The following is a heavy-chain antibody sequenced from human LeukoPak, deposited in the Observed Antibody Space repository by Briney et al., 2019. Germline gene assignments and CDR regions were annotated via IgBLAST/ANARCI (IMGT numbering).Heavy chain of an antibody. J-gene: IGHJ6*02. CDR2: ISSSSSTI. CDR1: GFTFSSYS. V-gene: IGHV3-48*01. CDR3: ARDRPTYGMYV. Sequence: GGSLRLSCAASGFTFSSYSMNWVRQAPGKGLEWVSYISSSSSTIYYADSVKGRFTISRDNAKNSLYLQMNSLRGEDTAVYYCARDRPTYGMYVWGQGNTVTVSS.